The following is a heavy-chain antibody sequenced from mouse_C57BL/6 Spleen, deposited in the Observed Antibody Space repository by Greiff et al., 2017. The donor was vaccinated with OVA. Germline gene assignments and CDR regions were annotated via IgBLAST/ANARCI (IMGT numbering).Heavy chain of an antibody. CDR3: ARSYDYDLAWFAY. V-gene: IGHV1-55*01. Sequence: KPGQGLEWIGDIYPGSGSTNYNEKFKSKATLTVDTSSSTAYMQLSSLTSEDSAVYSCARSYDYDLAWFAYWGQGTLVTVSA. D-gene: IGHD2-4*01. J-gene: IGHJ3*01. CDR2: IYPGSGST.